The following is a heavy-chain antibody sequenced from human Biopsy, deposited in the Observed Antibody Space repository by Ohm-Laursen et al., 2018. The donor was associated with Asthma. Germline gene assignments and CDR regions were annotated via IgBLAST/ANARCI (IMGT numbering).Heavy chain of an antibody. V-gene: IGHV3-30*03. D-gene: IGHD2-21*01. CDR2: ISSDVGE. Sequence: SLRLSCTAPGFTFRNFGMHWVRQAPGKGLEWVALISSDVGEWYADSVEGRFTISRDNSKNTLDLQMNSLRGDDTAVYYCVRWRSGYPDHYSDFWGLGTLVTVSS. CDR1: GFTFRNFG. J-gene: IGHJ4*02. CDR3: VRWRSGYPDHYSDF.